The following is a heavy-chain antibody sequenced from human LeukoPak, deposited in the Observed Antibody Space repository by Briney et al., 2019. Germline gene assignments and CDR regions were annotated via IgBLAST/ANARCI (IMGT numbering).Heavy chain of an antibody. J-gene: IGHJ4*02. Sequence: SETLSLTCTVSDGSISSYYWSWIRQPPGKGLEWIGYIYYSGSTYYNSSLESRVTISIDTSRTQFSLKLKSVTAADTAVYYCARGDSNTWYPTGLHFDYWGQGALVTVSS. CDR3: ARGDSNTWYPTGLHFDY. CDR1: DGSISSYY. D-gene: IGHD6-13*01. V-gene: IGHV4-59*12. CDR2: IYYSGST.